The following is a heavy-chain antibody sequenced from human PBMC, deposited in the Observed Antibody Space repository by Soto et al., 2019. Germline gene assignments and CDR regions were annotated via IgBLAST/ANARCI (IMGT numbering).Heavy chain of an antibody. Sequence: EVQLVESGGGLVQPGGSLRLSCAASGFTFSSYWMSWVRQAPGKGLEWVANIKPDGSEKYYVDSVKGRFTISRDNAKNSLYLQMNRLRAEDTAVYYCTRYCSGGSCYSDYFDYWGQGTLVTVSS. CDR1: GFTFSSYW. CDR2: IKPDGSEK. V-gene: IGHV3-7*05. CDR3: TRYCSGGSCYSDYFDY. J-gene: IGHJ4*02. D-gene: IGHD2-15*01.